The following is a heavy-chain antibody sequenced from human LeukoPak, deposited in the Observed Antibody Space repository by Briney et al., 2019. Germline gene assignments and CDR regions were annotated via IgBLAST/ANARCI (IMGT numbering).Heavy chain of an antibody. Sequence: ASVKVSCKASGYTFTGYYMHWVRQAPGQGLEWMAIINPIGGSTTYAQNFQGRVTMTRDMSTSTVYMELSSLRSEDTAVYYCARDNSLQDMAWWFDPWGQGTLVIVSS. J-gene: IGHJ5*02. CDR3: ARDNSLQDMAWWFDP. V-gene: IGHV1-46*01. CDR1: GYTFTGYY. D-gene: IGHD5-24*01. CDR2: INPIGGST.